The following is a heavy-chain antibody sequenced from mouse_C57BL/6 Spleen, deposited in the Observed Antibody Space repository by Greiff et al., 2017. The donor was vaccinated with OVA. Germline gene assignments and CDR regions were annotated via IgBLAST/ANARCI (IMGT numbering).Heavy chain of an antibody. J-gene: IGHJ4*01. CDR2: IYPGSGST. Sequence: QVQLKQPGAELVKPGASVKMSCKASGYTFTSYWITWVKQRPGQGLEWIGDIYPGSGSTNYNEKFKSKATLTVDTSSSTAYMQLSSLTSEDSAVYYCARGEASGSYYYAMDYWGQGTSVTVSS. V-gene: IGHV1-55*01. D-gene: IGHD1-3*01. CDR3: ARGEASGSYYYAMDY. CDR1: GYTFTSYW.